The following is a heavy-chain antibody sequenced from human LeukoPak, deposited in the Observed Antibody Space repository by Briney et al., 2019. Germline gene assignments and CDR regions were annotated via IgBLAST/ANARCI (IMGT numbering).Heavy chain of an antibody. CDR2: IYTSGST. J-gene: IGHJ5*02. V-gene: IGHV4-4*07. CDR1: GGSISSYY. Sequence: SETLSLTCTVSGGSISSYYWSWIRQPAGKGLEWIGRIYTSGSTNYNPSIKSRVTMSVDTSKNQFSLKLSSVTAADTAVYYCARGGAAAVWFDPWGQGTLVTVSS. D-gene: IGHD6-13*01. CDR3: ARGGAAAVWFDP.